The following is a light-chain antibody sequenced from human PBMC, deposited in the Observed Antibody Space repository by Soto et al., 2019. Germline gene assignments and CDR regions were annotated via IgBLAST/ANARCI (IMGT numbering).Light chain of an antibody. Sequence: QSALTQPPSASGSPGQSVTISCTGTSSDVGGYNYVSWFQQHPGKAPKLMIYEVTNRPSGVSNRFSGPKSGSTASLTISGLQAEDEADYYCSSYTSRNTLVVGHGTRSP. CDR2: EVT. V-gene: IGLV2-14*01. CDR1: SSDVGGYNY. CDR3: SSYTSRNTLV. J-gene: IGLJ1*01.